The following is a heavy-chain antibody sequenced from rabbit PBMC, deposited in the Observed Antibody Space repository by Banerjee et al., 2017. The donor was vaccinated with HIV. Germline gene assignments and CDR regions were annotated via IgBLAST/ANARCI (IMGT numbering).Heavy chain of an antibody. J-gene: IGHJ2*01. CDR2: IDAGSSTFT. CDR3: ARNYVNAFDP. CDR1: GVSFSMSSY. V-gene: IGHV1S40*01. Sequence: QSLEESGGDLVKPGASLTLTCTASGVSFSMSSYMCWVRQAPGKGLEWIACIDAGSSTFTYYATWAKGRFTISKTSSTTVTLQMTSLTAADTATYFCARNYVNAFDPWGQGTLVTVS. D-gene: IGHD1-1*01.